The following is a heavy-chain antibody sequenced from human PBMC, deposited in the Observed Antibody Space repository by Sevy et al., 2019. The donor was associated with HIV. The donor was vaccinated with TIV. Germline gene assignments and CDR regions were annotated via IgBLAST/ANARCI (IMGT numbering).Heavy chain of an antibody. V-gene: IGHV1-24*01. D-gene: IGHD3-9*01. CDR1: GYTLTEFS. Sequence: ASVKVSCKVSGYTLTEFSIHWVRQAPGKGHEWMGGFDPGDGDAETPYAQKFRDRLTMTADTSTDTVYMELSSLRSEDTAVYYCATDTTGYHSTLDYWGQGTLVTVSS. CDR2: FDPGDGDAET. J-gene: IGHJ4*02. CDR3: ATDTTGYHSTLDY.